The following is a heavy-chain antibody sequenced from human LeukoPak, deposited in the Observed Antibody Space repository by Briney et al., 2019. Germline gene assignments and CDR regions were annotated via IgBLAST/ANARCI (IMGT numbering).Heavy chain of an antibody. D-gene: IGHD3-16*01. CDR2: INHSGST. CDR3: ARGFYDYVLNAFDI. V-gene: IGHV4-34*01. CDR1: GGSFSGYY. Sequence: SETLSLTCAVYGGSFSGYYWSWIRQPPGKGLEWIGEINHSGSTYYNPSLKSRVTISVDTSKNQFSLKLSSVTAADTAVYYCARGFYDYVLNAFDIWGQGTMVTVSS. J-gene: IGHJ3*02.